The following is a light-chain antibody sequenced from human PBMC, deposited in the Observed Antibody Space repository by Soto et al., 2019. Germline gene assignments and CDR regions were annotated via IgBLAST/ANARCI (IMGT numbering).Light chain of an antibody. CDR1: SGHSSYA. CDR3: QTWGTGITV. CDR2: LNSDGSH. V-gene: IGLV4-69*01. J-gene: IGLJ2*01. Sequence: QSVLTQSPSASASLGASVKLTCTLSSGHSSYAIAWHQQQPEKGPRYLMKLNSDGSHSKGDGIPDRLSGSSSGAERYLTISSLQSEDEADYYCQTWGTGITVFGGGTKLTVL.